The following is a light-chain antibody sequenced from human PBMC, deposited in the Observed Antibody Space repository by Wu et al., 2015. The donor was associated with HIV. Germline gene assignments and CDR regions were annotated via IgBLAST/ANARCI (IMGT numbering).Light chain of an antibody. CDR1: QSVSSNY. V-gene: IGKV3-20*01. CDR2: GAS. Sequence: EIVLTQSPGTLSLSPGERATLSCRASQSVSSNYLAWYQQKPGQAPRLLIFGASSRATGIADRFSGSGSGTDFTLTISRLEPEDFAVYYCQQYGSSPRTFGGGTKVEIK. J-gene: IGKJ4*01. CDR3: QQYGSSPRT.